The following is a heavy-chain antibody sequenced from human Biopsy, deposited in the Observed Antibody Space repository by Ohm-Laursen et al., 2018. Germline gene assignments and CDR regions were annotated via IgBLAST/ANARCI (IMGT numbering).Heavy chain of an antibody. V-gene: IGHV4-31*01. J-gene: IGHJ4*02. CDR1: GGSISSGGSY. D-gene: IGHD3-16*02. Sequence: SDTLSLTCTVSGGSISSGGSYWSWIRQRPGKGLEWIGYIFNSANTYYNPSLKNLITISGDTSKNQFSLKLNSVSAADTAVYYYTRVRTFGGVIGGYYFDSWGQGILVTVSS. CDR2: IFNSANT. CDR3: TRVRTFGGVIGGYYFDS.